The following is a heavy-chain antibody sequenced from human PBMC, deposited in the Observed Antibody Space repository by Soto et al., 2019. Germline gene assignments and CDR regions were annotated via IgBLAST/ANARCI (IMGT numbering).Heavy chain of an antibody. CDR1: GFTFSSYG. CDR2: ISYDESNK. CDR3: AKAVMYYYAY. V-gene: IGHV3-30*18. Sequence: QVQLVESGGGVVQPGRSLRLSCAASGFTFSSYGMHWVRQAPGKGLEWVAVISYDESNKYYADSVKGRFTISRDNSKNTLYLQMNSLRAEDTAVYYCAKAVMYYYAYWGQGTLVTVSS. J-gene: IGHJ4*02. D-gene: IGHD3-10*01.